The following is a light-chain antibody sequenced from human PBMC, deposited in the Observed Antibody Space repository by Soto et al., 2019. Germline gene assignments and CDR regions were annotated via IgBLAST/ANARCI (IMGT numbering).Light chain of an antibody. CDR2: DAS. CDR3: QQRYKWLT. J-gene: IGKJ4*01. Sequence: IVLTQSPATLSLSPGERATLSCRAGQNIRTYLAWYQQKSGQAPRLLIHDASNRATGTPARFSSSGSGTDFTLTISSLEPEDSAVYYCQQRYKWLTFGGETKVEIK. V-gene: IGKV3-11*01. CDR1: QNIRTY.